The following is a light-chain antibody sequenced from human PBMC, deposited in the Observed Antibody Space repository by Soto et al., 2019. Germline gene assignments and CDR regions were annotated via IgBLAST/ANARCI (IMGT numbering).Light chain of an antibody. CDR3: GSYASASLI. J-gene: IGLJ2*01. V-gene: IGLV2-14*01. Sequence: QSALTQPASVSGSPGQSITISCTGTSSDIGAYDYVSLYQQYPGKVPTRIIYEVRFRPSGVSNRFSGSKSGNTASLTISGLQTEDEADDYCGSYASASLIFGGGTKLTVL. CDR2: EVR. CDR1: SSDIGAYDY.